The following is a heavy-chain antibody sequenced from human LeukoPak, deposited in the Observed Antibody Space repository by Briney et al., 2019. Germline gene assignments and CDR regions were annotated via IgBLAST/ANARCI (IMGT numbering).Heavy chain of an antibody. J-gene: IGHJ6*04. CDR2: IYWADDK. V-gene: IGHV2-5*02. CDR3: ARRLAYYYYGMDV. CDR1: GISLSNSAGD. D-gene: IGHD6-19*01. Sequence: SGPPLVNPTQTLTLPCTVSGISLSNSAGDGVWIRHPPKKTLEGLTLIYWADDKRYSPSLKSRLTITKDTSKNQVVLTMTNMDPVDTGTYYCARRLAYYYYGMDVWGKGTTVTVSS.